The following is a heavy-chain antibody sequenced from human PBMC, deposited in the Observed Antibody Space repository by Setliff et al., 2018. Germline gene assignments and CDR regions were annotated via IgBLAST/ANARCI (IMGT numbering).Heavy chain of an antibody. D-gene: IGHD3-16*01. V-gene: IGHV3-7*01. CDR1: GFTFSSYW. J-gene: IGHJ4*02. CDR3: ARDGGEY. CDR2: INQDGSGK. Sequence: PGGSLRLSCATSGFTFSSYWMSWVRQAPGKGLEWVGNINQDGSGKYYVDSVKGRFTISRDNAKNSLYLQMNSLRAEDTAVFYCARDGGEYWGQGTLVTVFS.